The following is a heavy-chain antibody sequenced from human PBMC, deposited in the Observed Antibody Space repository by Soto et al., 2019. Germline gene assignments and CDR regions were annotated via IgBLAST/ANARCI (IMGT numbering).Heavy chain of an antibody. J-gene: IGHJ3*02. CDR2: FDPEDGET. CDR3: ATDTFTLGRAFDI. CDR1: GYTLTELA. Sequence: GASGKVCCKVSGYTLTELAMHWVRQAPGKGLEWMGGFDPEDGETIYAQKFQGRVTMTEDTSTDTAYMELSSLRSEDTAVYYCATDTFTLGRAFDIWGQGTMVTVSS. D-gene: IGHD3-16*01. V-gene: IGHV1-24*01.